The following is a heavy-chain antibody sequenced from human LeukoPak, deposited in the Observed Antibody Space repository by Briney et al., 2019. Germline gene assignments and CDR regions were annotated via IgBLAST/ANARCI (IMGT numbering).Heavy chain of an antibody. CDR1: GFTFSSYE. D-gene: IGHD3-22*01. V-gene: IGHV3-48*03. CDR2: ISSSGSTI. J-gene: IGHJ4*02. CDR3: VRERDSSGFY. Sequence: GGSLRLSCAASGFTFSSYEMNWVRQAPGKGLEWVSYISSSGSTIYYADSVKGRFTISRDNAKNSLYLQMNSLRAEDTAVYYCVRERDSSGFYWGQGTLVTVSS.